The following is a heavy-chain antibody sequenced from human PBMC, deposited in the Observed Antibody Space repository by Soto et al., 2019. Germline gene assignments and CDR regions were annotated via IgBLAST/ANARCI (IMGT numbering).Heavy chain of an antibody. J-gene: IGHJ6*02. CDR1: GFTFSNAW. V-gene: IGHV3-15*07. D-gene: IGHD3-9*01. CDR2: IKSKTDGGTT. Sequence: PGGSLRLSCAASGFTFSNAWMNWVRQAPGKGLEWVGRIKSKTDGGTTDYDAPVKGRFTISRDDSKNTLYLQMNSLKTEDLAVYYCTTANYDILTGYYSYYYYYGMDVWGQGTTVTVSS. CDR3: TTANYDILTGYYSYYYYYGMDV.